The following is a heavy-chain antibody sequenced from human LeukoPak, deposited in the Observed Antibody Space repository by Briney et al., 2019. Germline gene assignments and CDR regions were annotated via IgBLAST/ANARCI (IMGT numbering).Heavy chain of an antibody. V-gene: IGHV4-31*03. J-gene: IGHJ4*02. D-gene: IGHD2-2*01. CDR3: ARGHPNCSSTSCPKYYFDY. CDR1: GGSISSGGYY. CDR2: IYYSGST. Sequence: SQTLSLTCTVSGGSISSGGYYWSWIRQHPGKGLEWIGYIYYSGSTYYNPSLKSRVTISVDTSKNQFSLKLSSVTAADTAVYYWARGHPNCSSTSCPKYYFDYGGQGTLVTVSS.